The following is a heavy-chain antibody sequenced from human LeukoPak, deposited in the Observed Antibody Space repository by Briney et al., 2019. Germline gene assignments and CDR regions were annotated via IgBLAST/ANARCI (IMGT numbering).Heavy chain of an antibody. CDR1: GFTFTTYA. V-gene: IGHV3-23*01. Sequence: RTGGSLRLSCAASGFTFTTYAMSWVRQAPGKGLEWVSAISVSGGTTYYADSVKGRFTISRDNSKNTLYLQMNSLRAEDTAVYYCAIGNGGNSWSGYWFDPWGQGTLVTVSS. J-gene: IGHJ5*02. CDR2: ISVSGGTT. D-gene: IGHD4-23*01. CDR3: AIGNGGNSWSGYWFDP.